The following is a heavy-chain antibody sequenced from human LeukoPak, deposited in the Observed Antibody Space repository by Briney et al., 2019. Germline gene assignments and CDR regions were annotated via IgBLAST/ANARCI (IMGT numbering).Heavy chain of an antibody. J-gene: IGHJ4*02. CDR1: GGTFSSYA. CDR3: ARDPWAATDYYFDY. Sequence: SVKVSCKASGGTFSSYAISWVRQAPGQGLEWMGRIIPILGIANYAQKFQGRVTITADKSTSTAYMELSSLRSEDTAVYYCARDPWAATDYYFDYWGQGTLVTVSS. V-gene: IGHV1-69*04. CDR2: IIPILGIA. D-gene: IGHD4-11*01.